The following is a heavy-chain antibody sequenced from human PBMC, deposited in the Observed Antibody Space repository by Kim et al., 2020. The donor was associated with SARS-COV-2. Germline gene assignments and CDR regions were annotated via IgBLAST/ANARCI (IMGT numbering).Heavy chain of an antibody. J-gene: IGHJ4*02. CDR3: ATWTGVF. CDR2: IKRKSDGETT. CDR1: GFTFSDAW. Sequence: GGSLRLSCAAYGFTFSDAWMSWVRQAPGKGLEWVGRIKRKSDGETTNYAGPVKGRFTISRDDSKNTLYLEMNNLKTEDTAEYYCATWTGVFWGQGTLVTVSS. D-gene: IGHD2-8*01. V-gene: IGHV3-15*01.